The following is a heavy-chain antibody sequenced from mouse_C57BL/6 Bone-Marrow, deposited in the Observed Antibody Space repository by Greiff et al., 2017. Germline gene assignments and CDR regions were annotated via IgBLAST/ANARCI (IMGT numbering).Heavy chain of an antibody. J-gene: IGHJ2*01. CDR3: AREGRYYFDY. CDR2: IDPSDSYT. CDR1: GYTFTSYW. D-gene: IGHD1-1*01. V-gene: IGHV1-69*01. Sequence: VQVVESGAELVMPGASVKLSCKASGYTFTSYWMHWVKQRPGQGLEWIGEIDPSDSYTNYNQKFKGKSTLTVDKSSSTAYMQLSSLTSEDSAVYYCAREGRYYFDYWGQGTTLTVSS.